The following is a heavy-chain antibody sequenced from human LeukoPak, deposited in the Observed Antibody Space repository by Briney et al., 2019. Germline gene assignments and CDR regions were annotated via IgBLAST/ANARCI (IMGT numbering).Heavy chain of an antibody. CDR2: IDWDDDK. CDR3: ARIAAPPGNSGYENYYYYYMDV. J-gene: IGHJ6*03. CDR1: GFSLSTSGMC. V-gene: IGHV2-70*11. Sequence: SGPALVKPTQTLTLTCTFSGFSLSTSGMCVSWIRQPPGKALEWLARIDWDDDKYYSTSLKTRLTISKDTSKNQVVLTMTNMDPVDTATYYCARIAAPPGNSGYENYYYYYMDVWGKGTTVTVSS. D-gene: IGHD5-12*01.